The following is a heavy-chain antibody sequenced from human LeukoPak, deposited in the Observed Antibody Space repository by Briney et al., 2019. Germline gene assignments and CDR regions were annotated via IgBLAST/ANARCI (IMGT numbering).Heavy chain of an antibody. CDR1: GFTFSSYW. J-gene: IGHJ4*02. CDR3: AKAVRSMVTGGGYFDS. V-gene: IGHV3-23*01. D-gene: IGHD3-10*01. Sequence: GGSLRLSCEASGFTFSSYWMSWVRQAPGKGLEWVSAISGSGGSTYYADSVKGRFTISRDNSKNTLYLQMNSLRAEDTAVYYCAKAVRSMVTGGGYFDSWGQGTLVTVSS. CDR2: ISGSGGST.